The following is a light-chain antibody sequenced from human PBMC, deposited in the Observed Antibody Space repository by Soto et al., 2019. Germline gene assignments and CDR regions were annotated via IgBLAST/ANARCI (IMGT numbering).Light chain of an antibody. CDR2: KAS. V-gene: IGKV1-5*03. J-gene: IGKJ5*01. CDR1: QSISTW. Sequence: DIQMTQSPSTLSSSVGDRVTMTCRASQSISTWLAWYQQKPGKAPKLLIYKASSLESGVPSRFSGSGSGTDFTLTISSLQPEDFATYYCQQANSFPFTFGQGTRLEI. CDR3: QQANSFPFT.